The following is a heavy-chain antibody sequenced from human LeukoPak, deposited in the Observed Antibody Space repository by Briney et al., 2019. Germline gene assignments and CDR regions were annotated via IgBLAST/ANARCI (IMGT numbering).Heavy chain of an antibody. J-gene: IGHJ5*02. CDR1: GFTFSSYS. CDR3: ASSGSYGVDP. V-gene: IGHV3-48*04. CDR2: ISSSGSTI. D-gene: IGHD1-26*01. Sequence: GGSLRLSCAASGFTFSSYSMNWVRQAPGKGLEWVSYISSSGSTIYYADSVKGRFTISRDNAKNSLYLQMNSLRAEDTAVYYCASSGSYGVDPWGQGTLVTVSS.